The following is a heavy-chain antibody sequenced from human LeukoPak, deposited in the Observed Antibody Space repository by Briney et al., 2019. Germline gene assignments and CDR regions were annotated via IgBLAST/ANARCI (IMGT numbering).Heavy chain of an antibody. CDR3: ARDRGWGGSYFGEMGYFDD. Sequence: PSETLSLTCTVSGDSIFNSNSYWSWMRQPPGKGLEWIGYIYYSGSANYNPSLKSRVTISVDTSKSQFSLKLSSVTAADTAVYYCARDRGWGGSYFGEMGYFDDWGQGTLVTVSS. CDR1: GDSIFNSNSY. J-gene: IGHJ4*02. CDR2: IYYSGSA. V-gene: IGHV4-61*01. D-gene: IGHD1-26*01.